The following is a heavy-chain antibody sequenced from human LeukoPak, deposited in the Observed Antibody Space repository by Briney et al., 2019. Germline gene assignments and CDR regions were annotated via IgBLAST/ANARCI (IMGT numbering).Heavy chain of an antibody. D-gene: IGHD3-22*01. CDR2: INAYNGNT. CDR1: GYTFASYG. CDR3: ARVGGGSSGYYQDAFDI. Sequence: ASVKVSCKASGYTFASYGISWVRQAPGQGLEWMGWINAYNGNTNYAQKLQGRVTMTTDTSTSTAYMELRSLRSDDTAVYYCARVGGGSSGYYQDAFDIWGQGTMVTV. V-gene: IGHV1-18*01. J-gene: IGHJ3*02.